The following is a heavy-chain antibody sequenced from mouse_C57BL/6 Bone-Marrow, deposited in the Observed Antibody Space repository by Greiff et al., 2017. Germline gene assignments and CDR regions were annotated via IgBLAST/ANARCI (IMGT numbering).Heavy chain of an antibody. CDR2: ISSGSSTI. CDR1: GFTFSDYG. CDR3: ARTRWGGVDY. V-gene: IGHV5-17*01. D-gene: IGHD1-1*02. Sequence: EVMLVESGGGLVKPGGSLKLSCAASGFTFSDYGMHWVRQAPEKGLEWVAYISSGSSTIYYADTVKGRFTISSDNAKNTLFLQMTSLRSEDTAMYYCARTRWGGVDYWGQGTTLTVSS. J-gene: IGHJ2*01.